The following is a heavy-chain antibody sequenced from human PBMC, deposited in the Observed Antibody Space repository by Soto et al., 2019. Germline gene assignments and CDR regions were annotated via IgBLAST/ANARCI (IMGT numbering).Heavy chain of an antibody. V-gene: IGHV3-33*01. CDR1: GFTFSSYG. CDR2: IWYDGSNK. CDR3: ARDGGFGEFAWMDV. Sequence: GGSLRLSCAASGFTFSSYGMHWVRQAPGKGLEWVAVIWYDGSNKYYADSVKGRFTISRDNSKNTLYLQMNSLRAEDTAVYYCARDGGFGEFAWMDVWGQGTTVTVSS. J-gene: IGHJ6*02. D-gene: IGHD3-10*01.